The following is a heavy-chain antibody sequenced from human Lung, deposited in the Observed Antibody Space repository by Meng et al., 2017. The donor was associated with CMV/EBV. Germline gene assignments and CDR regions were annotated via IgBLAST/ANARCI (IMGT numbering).Heavy chain of an antibody. CDR2: ISYSGNT. CDR1: GTSIRSSTYY. Sequence: SXTLSLXCSPSGTSIRSSTYYWGWIRQPPGKGLEWIGSISYSGNTYYNPSLKSPVTISVDTSKNQFSLRLSSVTAADTAVYYCAREGGKGDYRDYRMYYGMDVWGQGXTVTVSS. J-gene: IGHJ6*02. V-gene: IGHV4-39*07. D-gene: IGHD4-11*01. CDR3: AREGGKGDYRDYRMYYGMDV.